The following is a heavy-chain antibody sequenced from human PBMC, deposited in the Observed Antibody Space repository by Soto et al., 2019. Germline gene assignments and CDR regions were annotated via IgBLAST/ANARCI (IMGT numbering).Heavy chain of an antibody. CDR3: ARHGPGGYDAIGY. CDR2: ISYSGSN. Sequence: QVQLQESGPGLVKPSETLSLTCTVSGGSIRNYYWSWIRQPPGKGLEWIGYISYSGSNNYNPSLKGRVTISRDTSKNRFSLRLSSVAATAPAVYFCARHGPGGYDAIGYWGQGTLVSVSS. D-gene: IGHD5-12*01. J-gene: IGHJ4*02. CDR1: GGSIRNYY. V-gene: IGHV4-59*08.